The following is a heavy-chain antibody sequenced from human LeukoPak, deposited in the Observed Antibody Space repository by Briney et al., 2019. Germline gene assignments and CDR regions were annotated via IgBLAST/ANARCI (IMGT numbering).Heavy chain of an antibody. Sequence: GGSLRLSCAASGFTVSSNYMSWVRQAPGKGLEWVSVIYSGGSTYYADSVKGRSTISRDNSKNTLYLQMNSLRAEDTAVYYCARGMTTAPLVYFDYWGQGTLVTVSP. CDR1: GFTVSSNY. CDR2: IYSGGST. J-gene: IGHJ4*02. D-gene: IGHD4-17*01. V-gene: IGHV3-66*01. CDR3: ARGMTTAPLVYFDY.